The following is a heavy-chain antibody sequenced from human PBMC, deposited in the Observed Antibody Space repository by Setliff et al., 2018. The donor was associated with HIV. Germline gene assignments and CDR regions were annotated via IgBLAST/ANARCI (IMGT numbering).Heavy chain of an antibody. CDR2: ISSGSGFK. D-gene: IGHD6-19*01. CDR1: GFEFSDYS. Sequence: GGSLRLSCAASGFEFSDYSINWVRQAPGNGLEWVSSISSGSGFKYYADSVKGRFTISRDNARSSLYLQMNSLRAEDTAVYYCARGIAVSDTRAYFDVWGRGTLVTVSS. V-gene: IGHV3-21*01. CDR3: ARGIAVSDTRAYFDV. J-gene: IGHJ2*01.